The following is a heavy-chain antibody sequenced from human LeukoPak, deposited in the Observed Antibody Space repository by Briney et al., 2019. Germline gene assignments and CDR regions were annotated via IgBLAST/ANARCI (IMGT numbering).Heavy chain of an antibody. J-gene: IGHJ4*02. Sequence: SETLSLTCTVSGDSITNYYWSWIRQPPEKGLEWIGYISYSGSTNYNPSLKSRVTISVDMSKNQFSLKLSSVTAADTAVYHRARKEWVPYYFDYWGQGALVTVSS. V-gene: IGHV4-59*01. CDR3: ARKEWVPYYFDY. CDR1: GDSITNYY. D-gene: IGHD3-3*01. CDR2: ISYSGST.